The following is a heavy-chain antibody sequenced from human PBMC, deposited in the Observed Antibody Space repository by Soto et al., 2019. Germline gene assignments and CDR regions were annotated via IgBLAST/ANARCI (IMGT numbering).Heavy chain of an antibody. CDR2: MYYNGNI. V-gene: IGHV4-59*01. D-gene: IGHD3-10*01. CDR3: ARGGNWFDP. Sequence: SETLSLTCSVSGGSISNYYWTWVRQSPEKGLEWIGYMYYNGNINYNPSLKSRVTISIDTSKNQFSLTLKSVTAADTAVYYCARGGNWFDPWGQGVLVTVSS. J-gene: IGHJ5*02. CDR1: GGSISNYY.